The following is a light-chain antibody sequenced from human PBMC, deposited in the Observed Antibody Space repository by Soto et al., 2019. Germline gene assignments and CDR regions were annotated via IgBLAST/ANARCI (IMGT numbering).Light chain of an antibody. CDR2: AAS. V-gene: IGKV1-17*01. J-gene: IGKJ1*01. CDR1: QGIRND. Sequence: ASQGIRNDLGWYQQKPGKAPKRLIYAASILQSGVPSRFSGSGFGTEFTLTISSLQPGDFATYYCQQYSSRSTFGQGTKVDIK. CDR3: QQYSSRST.